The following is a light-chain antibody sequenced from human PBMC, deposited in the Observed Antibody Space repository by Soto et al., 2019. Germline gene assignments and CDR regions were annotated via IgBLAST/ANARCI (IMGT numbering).Light chain of an antibody. J-gene: IGLJ1*01. Sequence: QSALTQPASVSGSPGQSITISCTGTSSDVGSYNLVSWYQQHPGKAPKLMISEGNKRPSGVSNRFSGSKSGNTASLTISGLQAEDEADYCCCSYGGSNTDVFGTGTKLTVL. CDR3: CSYGGSNTDV. CDR1: SSDVGSYNL. V-gene: IGLV2-23*01. CDR2: EGN.